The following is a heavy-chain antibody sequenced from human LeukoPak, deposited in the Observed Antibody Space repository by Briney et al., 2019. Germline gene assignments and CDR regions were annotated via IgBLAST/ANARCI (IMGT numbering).Heavy chain of an antibody. CDR1: GFTFSTYW. D-gene: IGHD3-10*01. V-gene: IGHV3-7*01. Sequence: GGSLRLSCAASGFTFSTYWMSWVRQTPGKGLEWVASINPDGSDKYCVDSVKGRFTISRDNAKNSLYLQMNSLRAEDTAVYYCGKKSGYGSGSPNWFDPWGQGTLVTVSS. J-gene: IGHJ5*02. CDR3: GKKSGYGSGSPNWFDP. CDR2: INPDGSDK.